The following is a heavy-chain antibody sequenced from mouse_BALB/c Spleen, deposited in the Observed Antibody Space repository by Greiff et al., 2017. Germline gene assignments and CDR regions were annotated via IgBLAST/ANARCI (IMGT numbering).Heavy chain of an antibody. CDR1: GYTFTSYW. J-gene: IGHJ2*01. CDR2: INPSTGYT. Sequence: VQLQQSGAELAKPGASVKMSCKASGYTFTSYWMHWVKQRPGQGLEWIGYINPSTGYTEYNQKFKDKATLTADKSSSTAYMQLSSLTSEDSAVYYCARDPLFDYWGQGTTLTVSS. V-gene: IGHV1-7*01. D-gene: IGHD6-1*01. CDR3: ARDPLFDY.